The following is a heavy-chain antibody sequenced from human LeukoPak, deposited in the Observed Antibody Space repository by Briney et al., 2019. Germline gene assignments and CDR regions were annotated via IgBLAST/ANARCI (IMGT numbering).Heavy chain of an antibody. CDR3: ARELYSSSVRVWFDP. D-gene: IGHD6-6*01. CDR1: GYTFTSYY. J-gene: IGHJ5*02. V-gene: IGHV1-46*01. CDR2: INPSGGST. Sequence: ASVKVSCKASGYTFTSYYMHWVRQAPGQGLEWMGIINPSGGSTSYAQKFQGRVTMTRDMSTSTVYMELSSLRSEDTAVYYCARELYSSSVRVWFDPWGQGTLVTVSS.